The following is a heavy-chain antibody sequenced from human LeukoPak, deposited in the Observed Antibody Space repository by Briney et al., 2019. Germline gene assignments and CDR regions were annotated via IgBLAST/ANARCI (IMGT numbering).Heavy chain of an antibody. CDR1: GVSISSDNYY. D-gene: IGHD2-8*01. CDR2: VYFHGNT. J-gene: IGHJ5*02. Sequence: SETLSLTCTVSGVSISSDNYYWGWIRQPPGKGLEWIGDVYFHGNTFYNPSLKGRVTMSVDASKNQVSLRLSSMSAADTAVYYCARRKYGVGYDPWGQGTLVTVSS. CDR3: ARRKYGVGYDP. V-gene: IGHV4-39*01.